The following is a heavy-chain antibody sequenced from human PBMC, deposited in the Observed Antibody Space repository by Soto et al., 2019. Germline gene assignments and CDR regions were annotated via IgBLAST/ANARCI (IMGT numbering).Heavy chain of an antibody. CDR2: IKNKAAGGTA. V-gene: IGHV3-15*07. CDR1: SFTFNNAW. Sequence: PGGSLRLSCVASSFTFNNAWMNWVRQAPEKGLEWIGLIKNKAAGGTALYATSMKGRFTISRDDSKNTLYLQINNLKTEDTGVYYCTTPDLGTSGDTWGQGTMITVS. J-gene: IGHJ3*02. D-gene: IGHD7-27*01. CDR3: TTPDLGTSGDT.